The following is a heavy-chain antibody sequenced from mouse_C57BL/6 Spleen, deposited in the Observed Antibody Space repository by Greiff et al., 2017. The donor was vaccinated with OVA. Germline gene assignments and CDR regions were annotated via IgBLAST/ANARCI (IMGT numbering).Heavy chain of an antibody. CDR3: ARNYYGSKYFDV. CDR1: GFAFSDYG. V-gene: IGHV5-17*01. J-gene: IGHJ1*03. CDR2: ISSGSSTI. D-gene: IGHD1-1*01. Sequence: EVNLVESGGGLVKPGGSLKLSCAASGFAFSDYGMHWVRQAPEKGLEWVAYISSGSSTIYYADTVKGRFTISRDNAKNTLFLQMTSLRSEDTAMYYCARNYYGSKYFDVWGTGTTVTVSS.